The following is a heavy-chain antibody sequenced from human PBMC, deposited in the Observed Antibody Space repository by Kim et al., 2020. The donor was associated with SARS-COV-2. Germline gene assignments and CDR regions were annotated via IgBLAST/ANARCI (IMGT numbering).Heavy chain of an antibody. D-gene: IGHD3-10*01. CDR1: GYTFTSYA. V-gene: IGHV7-4-1*02. Sequence: ASVKVSCKASGYTFTSYAMNWVRQAPGQGLEWMGWINTNTGNPTYAQGFTGRFVFSLDTSVSTAYLQISSLKAEDTAVYYCARGELLWFGVSFDPWGQGTLVTVSS. CDR2: INTNTGNP. CDR3: ARGELLWFGVSFDP. J-gene: IGHJ5*02.